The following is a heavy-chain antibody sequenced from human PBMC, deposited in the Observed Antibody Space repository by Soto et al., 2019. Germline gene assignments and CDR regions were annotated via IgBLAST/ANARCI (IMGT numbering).Heavy chain of an antibody. CDR1: GFTFSSYA. CDR2: ISGSGGST. J-gene: IGHJ6*03. Sequence: GGSLRLSCAASGFTFSSYAMSWVRQAPGKGLEWVSAISGSGGSTYYADSVKGRFTISRDNSKNTLYLQMNSLRAEDTAVYYCAKDPYSNNYGDYLNYVDVWGKGTTVTVSS. D-gene: IGHD4-17*01. V-gene: IGHV3-23*01. CDR3: AKDPYSNNYGDYLNYVDV.